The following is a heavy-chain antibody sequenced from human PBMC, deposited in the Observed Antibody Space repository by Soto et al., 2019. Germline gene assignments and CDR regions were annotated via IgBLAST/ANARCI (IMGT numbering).Heavy chain of an antibody. D-gene: IGHD3-10*01. Sequence: HLVQSGPEVKKPGASVSVSCKTSGDIFTNFGLSWVRQAPGQGLEWMGWIATYNSNRNYAQKCQGRLTLTTDTSTRTAYMELKSLTYDDTAVYYCARVVRGVVNWFDPWGQGTLVTVSS. CDR3: ARVVRGVVNWFDP. V-gene: IGHV1-18*01. CDR1: GDIFTNFG. CDR2: IATYNSNR. J-gene: IGHJ5*02.